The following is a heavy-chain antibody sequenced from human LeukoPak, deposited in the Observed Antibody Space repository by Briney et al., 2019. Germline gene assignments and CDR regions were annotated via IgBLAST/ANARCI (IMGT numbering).Heavy chain of an antibody. J-gene: IGHJ4*02. V-gene: IGHV3-23*01. CDR2: ISGGTDKT. CDR1: GFTLSSYA. Sequence: GGSLRLSCAGSGFTLSSYAMSWVRQAPGRGLEWVSLISGGTDKTYYADSVKGRFTISRDNSKNTLYLQMNSLRAEDTAVYYCAKGPPRTMIVVVIPGDYWGQGTLVTVSS. D-gene: IGHD3-22*01. CDR3: AKGPPRTMIVVVIPGDY.